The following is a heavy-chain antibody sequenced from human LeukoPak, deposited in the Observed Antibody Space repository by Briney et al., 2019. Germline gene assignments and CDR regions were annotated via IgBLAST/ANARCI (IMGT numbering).Heavy chain of an antibody. D-gene: IGHD6-13*01. Sequence: PSETLSLTCAVYGGSFSGYYWSWIRQPPGKGLEWIGEINHSGSTNYNPSLKSRVTISVDTSKNQFSLKLSSVTAADTAVYYCARGSWSSSWRPNFDYWGQGTLVTVSS. CDR1: GGSFSGYY. CDR3: ARGSWSSSWRPNFDY. CDR2: INHSGST. V-gene: IGHV4-34*01. J-gene: IGHJ4*02.